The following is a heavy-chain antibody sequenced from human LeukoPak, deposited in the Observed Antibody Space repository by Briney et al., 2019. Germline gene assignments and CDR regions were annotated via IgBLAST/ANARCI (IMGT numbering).Heavy chain of an antibody. CDR2: ISGTGVTT. CDR3: AKDQRFGDLDDY. J-gene: IGHJ4*02. CDR1: GFIFNNYA. V-gene: IGHV3-23*01. Sequence: GGSLRLSCAASGFIFNNYAMSWVRQAPGKGLEWVSSISGTGVTTYYADSVKGRFAISRDNFKNTLYLQMTSLRAEDTAVYYCAKDQRFGDLDDYRGQGTLVTVSS. D-gene: IGHD3-10*01.